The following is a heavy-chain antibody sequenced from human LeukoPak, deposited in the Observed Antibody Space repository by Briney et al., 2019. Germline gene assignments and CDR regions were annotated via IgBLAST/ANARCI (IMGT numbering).Heavy chain of an antibody. CDR1: GFPFSSYG. J-gene: IGHJ4*02. V-gene: IGHV3-23*01. CDR3: ARTVAGDN. D-gene: IGHD6-19*01. CDR2: ISGSGAST. Sequence: GGSLRLSCAASGFPFSSYGMSWVRQAPGKGLEWVSAISGSGASTYFADSVRGRFTISRDNSKNTLYLQMNSLRAEDTAIYYCARTVAGDNWGQGTLVTVSS.